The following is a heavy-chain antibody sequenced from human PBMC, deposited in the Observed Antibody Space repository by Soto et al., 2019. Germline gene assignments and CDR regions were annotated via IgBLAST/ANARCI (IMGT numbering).Heavy chain of an antibody. CDR2: IVVGSGNT. V-gene: IGHV1-58*01. CDR1: GFTFTSSA. D-gene: IGHD1-20*01. J-gene: IGHJ4*02. CDR3: AAVPSQSVYNWNDGPDY. Sequence: ASVKVSCKASGFTFTSSAVQWVRQARGQRLEWIGWIVVGSGNTNYAQKFQERVTITRDMSTSTAYMELSSLRSEDTAVYYCAAVPSQSVYNWNDGPDYWGQGTLVTVSS.